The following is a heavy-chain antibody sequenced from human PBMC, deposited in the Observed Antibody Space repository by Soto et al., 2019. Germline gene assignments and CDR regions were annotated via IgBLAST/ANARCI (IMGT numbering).Heavy chain of an antibody. Sequence: SGPTLVNPTQTLTLTCTFSGFSLSTSGMCVSWIRQPPGKALEWLALIDWVDDKYYSTSLKTRLTISKDTSKNQVVLTKTNMDPVETSTYYCARIAVAAAGPQDYYYGMYVCGQGPTVTVYS. CDR1: GFSLSTSGMC. J-gene: IGHJ6*02. CDR2: IDWVDDK. D-gene: IGHD6-13*01. V-gene: IGHV2-70*01. CDR3: ARIAVAAAGPQDYYYGMYV.